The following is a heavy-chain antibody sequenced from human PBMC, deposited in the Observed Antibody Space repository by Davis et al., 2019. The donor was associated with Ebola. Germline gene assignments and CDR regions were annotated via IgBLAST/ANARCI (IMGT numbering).Heavy chain of an antibody. V-gene: IGHV4-34*01. J-gene: IGHJ4*02. D-gene: IGHD3-3*01. Sequence: PSETLSLTCAVYGGSFSGYYWSWIRQPPGKGLEWIGEINHSGSTNYNPSLKSRVTISVDTSKNQFSLKLSSVTAADTAVYYCARGLRLDFWSGYYPPNFDYWGQGTLVTVSS. CDR2: INHSGST. CDR3: ARGLRLDFWSGYYPPNFDY. CDR1: GGSFSGYY.